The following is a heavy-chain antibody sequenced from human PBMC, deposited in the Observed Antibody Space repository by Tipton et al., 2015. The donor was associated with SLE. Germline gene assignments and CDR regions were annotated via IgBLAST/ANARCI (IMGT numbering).Heavy chain of an antibody. D-gene: IGHD3-10*01. CDR2: INHSGST. CDR1: GGSIRSSRHF. J-gene: IGHJ2*01. V-gene: IGHV4-39*07. Sequence: TLSLTCTVSGGSIRSSRHFWSWIRQPPGKGLEWIGEINHSGSTNYNPSLKSRVTISVDTSKNQFSLKLSSVTAADTAVYYCARDRRGWYFDLWGRGTLVTVSS. CDR3: ARDRRGWYFDL.